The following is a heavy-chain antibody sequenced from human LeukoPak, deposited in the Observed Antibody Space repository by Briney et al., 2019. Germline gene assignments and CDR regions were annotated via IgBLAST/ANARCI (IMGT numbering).Heavy chain of an antibody. Sequence: PSETLSLTCAVSGGSISSSNWWSWVRQPPGKGLEWIGEIYHSGTANYNPSLKSRVTISVDKSKNQFSLNLSSVTAADTAVYYCARVSGSSWYNWFDPWGQGTLVTVSS. CDR3: ARVSGSSWYNWFDP. D-gene: IGHD6-13*01. J-gene: IGHJ5*02. CDR1: GGSISSSNW. CDR2: IYHSGTA. V-gene: IGHV4-4*02.